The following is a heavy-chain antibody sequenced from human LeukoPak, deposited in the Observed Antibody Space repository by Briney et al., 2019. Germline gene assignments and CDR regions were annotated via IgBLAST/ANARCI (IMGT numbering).Heavy chain of an antibody. CDR1: GGTLSSYA. CDR3: ARGHSSGILDY. J-gene: IGHJ4*02. Sequence: SVKVSCKASGGTLSSYAISWVRQAPGQGLEWMGRIIPIFGTANYAQKFQGRVTITTDESTSTAYMELSSLRSEDTAVYYCARGHSSGILDYWGQGTLVTVSS. V-gene: IGHV1-69*05. D-gene: IGHD3-22*01. CDR2: IIPIFGTA.